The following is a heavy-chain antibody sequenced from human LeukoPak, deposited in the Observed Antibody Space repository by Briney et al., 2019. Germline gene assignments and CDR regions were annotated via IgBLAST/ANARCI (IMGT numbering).Heavy chain of an antibody. V-gene: IGHV1-2*02. CDR2: INPNSGGT. Sequence: ASVKVSCKASGYTFTGYYMHWVREAPGQGLEWMGWINPNSGGTNYAQEFQGRVTMTRDTSISTAYMGLSRLRSDDTAVYYCATDYCSSTSCHVWGQGTLVTVSS. CDR1: GYTFTGYY. J-gene: IGHJ4*02. D-gene: IGHD2-2*01. CDR3: ATDYCSSTSCHV.